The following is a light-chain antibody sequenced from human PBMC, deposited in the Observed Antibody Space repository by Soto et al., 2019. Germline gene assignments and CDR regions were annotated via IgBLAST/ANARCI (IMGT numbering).Light chain of an antibody. CDR3: KSYAGSNTPV. J-gene: IGLJ1*01. V-gene: IGLV2-8*01. Sequence: QSALTQPPSASGSPGQSVTISCTGTKNDIGVYDFVSWYQHHPGKAPRLIIYEVVQRPSGVPDRFAGSKSGNTASLTVSGLQAPDEADYFCKSYAGSNTPVFGSGTKVNLL. CDR2: EVV. CDR1: KNDIGVYDF.